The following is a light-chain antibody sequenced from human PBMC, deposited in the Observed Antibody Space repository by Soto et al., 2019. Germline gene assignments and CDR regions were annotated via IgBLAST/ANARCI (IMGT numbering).Light chain of an antibody. CDR1: QSLYSD. CDR2: DAS. CDR3: QQYSDWPRT. J-gene: IGKJ1*01. Sequence: EIVITQSPATLSVSPGERATLSCRASQSLYSDLAWYQQKPGQAPRLLIYDASTRATGIPARFSGSGSGTEFTLTISSLQSEDFAVYYCQQYSDWPRTFGQGTKV. V-gene: IGKV3-15*01.